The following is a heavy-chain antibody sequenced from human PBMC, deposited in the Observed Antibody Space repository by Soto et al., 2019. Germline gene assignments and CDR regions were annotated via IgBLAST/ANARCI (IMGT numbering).Heavy chain of an antibody. Sequence: GGSLRLSCAASGFSFSDYYMSWIRQAPGKGLEWVSYIRSSDNTRYYADSVKGRFTISRDNAKNSLYLQMNSRRAEDTAVYYCARGNALYDYWGQGTLVTVSS. CDR1: GFSFSDYY. CDR3: ARGNALYDY. D-gene: IGHD2-2*01. J-gene: IGHJ4*02. CDR2: IRSSDNTR. V-gene: IGHV3-11*01.